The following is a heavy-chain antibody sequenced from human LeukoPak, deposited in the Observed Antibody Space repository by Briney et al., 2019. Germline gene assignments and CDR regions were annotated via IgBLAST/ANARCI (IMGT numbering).Heavy chain of an antibody. V-gene: IGHV3-7*01. D-gene: IGHD3-16*01. CDR1: GFTFSSYW. CDR2: IKQDGSEK. Sequence: PGGSLRLFCAASGFTFSSYWMSWVRQAPGKGLEWVANIKQDGSEKYYVDSVKGRFTISRDNAKNSLYLQMNSLRAEDTAVYYCARLFRAKGDWFDPWGQGTLVTVSS. CDR3: ARLFRAKGDWFDP. J-gene: IGHJ5*02.